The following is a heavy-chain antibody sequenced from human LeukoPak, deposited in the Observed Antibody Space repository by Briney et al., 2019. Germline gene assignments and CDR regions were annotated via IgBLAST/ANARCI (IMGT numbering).Heavy chain of an antibody. Sequence: PSETLSLTCTVSGGSFTSDYWSWIRQSAGKGLEWIGRISTSGSASYNPSLKSRLTMSVDTSINQFSPTLTSVTAADTAVYYCARSSTMTIFGVVNWFDPWGQGTLVTVSS. V-gene: IGHV4-4*07. CDR2: ISTSGSA. CDR1: GGSFTSDY. D-gene: IGHD3-3*01. CDR3: ARSSTMTIFGVVNWFDP. J-gene: IGHJ5*02.